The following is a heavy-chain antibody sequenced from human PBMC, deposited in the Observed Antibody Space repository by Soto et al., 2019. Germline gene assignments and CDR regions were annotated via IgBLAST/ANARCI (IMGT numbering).Heavy chain of an antibody. Sequence: GGSLRLSCAASGFTFSSYAMSWVRQAPGKGLEWVSAISGSGGSTYYADSVKGRFTISRDNSKNTLYLQMNSLRAEDTAVYYCEKVGSPSSPYILTEVPSYALDIWGQGIMVTVSS. CDR1: GFTFSSYA. CDR2: ISGSGGST. D-gene: IGHD3-9*01. V-gene: IGHV3-23*01. J-gene: IGHJ3*02. CDR3: EKVGSPSSPYILTEVPSYALDI.